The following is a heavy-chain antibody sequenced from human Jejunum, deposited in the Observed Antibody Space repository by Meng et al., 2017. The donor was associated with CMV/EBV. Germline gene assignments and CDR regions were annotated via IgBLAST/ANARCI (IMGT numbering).Heavy chain of an antibody. Sequence: QGRRQGPGPERVQPSETLSLTCTVSGGSVNNYYWSWSRQSAGKGLEWIGRFYSSDTYNYHPSLDSRVTMSLDTSKNQFSLNLRSVTAADTATYYCARGPGASTREGFDYWGLGTLVTVSS. CDR1: GGSVNNYY. D-gene: IGHD1-26*01. J-gene: IGHJ4*02. CDR2: FYSSDTY. V-gene: IGHV4-4*07. CDR3: ARGPGASTREGFDY.